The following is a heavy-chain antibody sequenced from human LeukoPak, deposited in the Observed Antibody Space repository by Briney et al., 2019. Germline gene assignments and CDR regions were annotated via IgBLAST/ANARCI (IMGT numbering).Heavy chain of an antibody. CDR2: INHSGST. Sequence: SETLSLTCAVYGGSFSGYYWSWIRQPPGKGLEWIGEINHSGSTNYNPSLKSRVTISVDTSKNQFSLKLSSVTAADTAVYYCARARRYRYFDLWGRGTLVTVSS. J-gene: IGHJ2*01. CDR1: GGSFSGYY. V-gene: IGHV4-34*01. CDR3: ARARRYRYFDL. D-gene: IGHD1-14*01.